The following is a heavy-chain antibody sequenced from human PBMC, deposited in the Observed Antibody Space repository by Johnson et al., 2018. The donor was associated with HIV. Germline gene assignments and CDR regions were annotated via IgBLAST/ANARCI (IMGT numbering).Heavy chain of an antibody. V-gene: IGHV3-9*01. J-gene: IGHJ3*02. CDR1: GFTFDDYA. CDR2: IGWNSGNI. Sequence: VQLVESGGGLVQPGRSLRLSCAASGFTFDDYAMHWVRQAPGKGLEWVSGIGWNSGNIVYADSVKGRFTISRDNAKNSLYLQMNSLRAEDTAFYYCAKDTGAFDIWGQGTMVTVSS. CDR3: AKDTGAFDI.